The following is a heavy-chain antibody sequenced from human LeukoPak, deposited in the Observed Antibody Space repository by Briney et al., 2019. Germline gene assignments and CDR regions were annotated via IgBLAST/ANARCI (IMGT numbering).Heavy chain of an antibody. CDR1: GFTQNA. D-gene: IGHD3-22*01. CDR3: TSRGYYDSSGYYYTPGNAFDI. J-gene: IGHJ3*02. CDR2: ISRSGGNS. Sequence: GGSLRLSCEASGFTQNAMGWVRQAPGKGLEWVASISRSGGNSHYADSVKGRFTISRDDSKNTAYLQMNSLKTEDTAVYYCTSRGYYDSSGYYYTPGNAFDIWGQGTMVTVSS. V-gene: IGHV3-23*01.